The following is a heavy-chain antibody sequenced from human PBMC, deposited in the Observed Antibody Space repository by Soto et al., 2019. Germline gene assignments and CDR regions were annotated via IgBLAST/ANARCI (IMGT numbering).Heavy chain of an antibody. V-gene: IGHV3-7*01. J-gene: IGHJ4*02. Sequence: EVQLVESGGGLVQPGGSLRLSCAASGFTFSSYWMSWVRQAPGKGLEWVANIKQDGSEKYYVDSVKGRFTISRDNAKSSLYLQMNSLRAEDTAVYYCARLGVLRYFDWLLFPRYFDYWGQGTLVTVSS. CDR3: ARLGVLRYFDWLLFPRYFDY. CDR2: IKQDGSEK. CDR1: GFTFSSYW. D-gene: IGHD3-9*01.